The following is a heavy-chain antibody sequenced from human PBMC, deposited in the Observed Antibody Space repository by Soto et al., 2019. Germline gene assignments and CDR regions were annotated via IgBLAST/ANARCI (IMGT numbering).Heavy chain of an antibody. CDR1: GFTFSDYY. CDR2: ISSSGSTI. Sequence: GSLRLSCAASGFTFSDYYMTWIRQAPGKGLEWVSYISSSGSTIYYADSVKGRFTISRDNAKNSLYLQMNSLRAEDTAVYYWARPRTSGSCYSYWGQGTLVTVSS. D-gene: IGHD2-15*01. V-gene: IGHV3-11*01. J-gene: IGHJ4*02. CDR3: ARPRTSGSCYSY.